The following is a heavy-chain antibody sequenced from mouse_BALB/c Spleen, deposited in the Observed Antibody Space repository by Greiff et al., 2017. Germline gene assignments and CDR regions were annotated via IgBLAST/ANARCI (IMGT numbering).Heavy chain of an antibody. CDR1: GFTFSSFG. V-gene: IGHV5-17*02. Sequence: EVMLVESGGGLVQPGGSRKLSCAASGFTFSSFGMHWVRQAPEKGLEWVAYISSGSSTIYYADTVKGRFTISRDNPKNTLFLQMTSLRSEDTAMDYCARGVRHAMDYWGQGTSVTVSS. J-gene: IGHJ4*01. CDR2: ISSGSSTI. CDR3: ARGVRHAMDY. D-gene: IGHD2-14*01.